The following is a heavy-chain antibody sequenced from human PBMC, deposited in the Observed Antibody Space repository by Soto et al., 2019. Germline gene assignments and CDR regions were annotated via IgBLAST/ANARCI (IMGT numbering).Heavy chain of an antibody. CDR3: ARAGGHTGHWYFDH. Sequence: QVQLVESGGGVVQPGRSLRLSGAASGFTFSSYGMHWVRQAPGKGLEWVAVIWYDGSNKYYADSVKGRFTISRDNSKNTLYLQMNSLRADDTAVYYCARAGGHTGHWYFDHWGRGTLVTVSS. CDR2: IWYDGSNK. CDR1: GFTFSSYG. J-gene: IGHJ2*01. V-gene: IGHV3-33*01. D-gene: IGHD3-16*01.